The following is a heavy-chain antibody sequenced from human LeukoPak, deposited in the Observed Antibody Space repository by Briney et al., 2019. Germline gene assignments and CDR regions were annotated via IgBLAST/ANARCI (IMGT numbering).Heavy chain of an antibody. D-gene: IGHD6-25*01. V-gene: IGHV3-13*04. CDR2: IGTADDT. Sequence: GGSLRLSCVASGFTFSSYDMHWVRQTXGKGLEWVSAIGTADDTFYPASVKGRFTISRDDAKNSLYLQMSNLRVGDTAVYYCARSGYYHYYGLDVWGQGTTVTVSS. CDR1: GFTFSSYD. CDR3: ARSGYYHYYGLDV. J-gene: IGHJ6*02.